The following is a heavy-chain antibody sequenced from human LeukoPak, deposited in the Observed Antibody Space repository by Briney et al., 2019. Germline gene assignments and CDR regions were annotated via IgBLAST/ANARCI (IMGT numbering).Heavy chain of an antibody. CDR1: GYTFTSYY. V-gene: IGHV1-46*01. CDR2: INPSGGST. J-gene: IGHJ5*02. Sequence: GASVKVSCKASGYTFTSYYMHWVRQAPGQGLEWMGIINPSGGSTSYAQKFQGRVTMTRDTSTSTVYMELSSLRSEDTAVYYCAREGFRTAAPGNWFDPWGQGTLVIVSS. D-gene: IGHD6-13*01. CDR3: AREGFRTAAPGNWFDP.